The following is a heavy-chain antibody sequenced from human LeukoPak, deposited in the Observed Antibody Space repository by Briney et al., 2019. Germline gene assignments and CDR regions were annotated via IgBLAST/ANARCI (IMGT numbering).Heavy chain of an antibody. J-gene: IGHJ4*02. Sequence: ASVKASCKASRYTFTRYGISWVRQAPGQGLEWMGWISAYNGNTNYAQKLQGRVTMTTDPSTSTAYMELRSLRSDDTAVYYCAREQVPYNGNYVPGDYWGQGTLVTVSS. D-gene: IGHD1-7*01. CDR1: RYTFTRYG. CDR2: ISAYNGNT. V-gene: IGHV1-18*01. CDR3: AREQVPYNGNYVPGDY.